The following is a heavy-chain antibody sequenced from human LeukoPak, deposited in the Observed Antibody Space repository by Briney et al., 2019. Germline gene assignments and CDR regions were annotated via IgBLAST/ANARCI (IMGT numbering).Heavy chain of an antibody. CDR1: GYTFTGYY. CDR2: INPNSGGT. D-gene: IGHD2-2*01. CDR3: ARDLEVVVVPAAKPVYYYYGMDV. Sequence: ASVKVSCKASGYTFTGYYMHWVRQAPGQGLEWMGWINPNSGGTNYAQKFQGRVTMTRDTSISTAYMELSRLRSGDTAVYYCARDLEVVVVPAAKPVYYYYGMDVWGQGTTVTVSS. V-gene: IGHV1-2*02. J-gene: IGHJ6*02.